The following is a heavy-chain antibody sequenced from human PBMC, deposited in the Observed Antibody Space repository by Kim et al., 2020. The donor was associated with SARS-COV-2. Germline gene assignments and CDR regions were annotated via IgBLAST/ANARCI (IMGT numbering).Heavy chain of an antibody. CDR1: GGSVSSGSYY. CDR2: IYYSGST. Sequence: SETLSLTCTVSGGSVSSGSYYWSWIRQPPGKGLEWIGYIYYSGSTNYNPSLKSRVTISVDTSKNQFSLKLSSVTAADTAVYYCARDGLSSHYDSSGYYYVDWYFDLWGRGTLVTVSS. D-gene: IGHD3-22*01. V-gene: IGHV4-61*01. J-gene: IGHJ2*01. CDR3: ARDGLSSHYDSSGYYYVDWYFDL.